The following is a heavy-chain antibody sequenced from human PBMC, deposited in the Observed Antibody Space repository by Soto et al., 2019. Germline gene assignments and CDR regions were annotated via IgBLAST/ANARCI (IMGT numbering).Heavy chain of an antibody. CDR3: ARSNYYDSSGYYWGGYYFDY. CDR1: GGSISSSSYY. D-gene: IGHD3-22*01. V-gene: IGHV4-39*01. Sequence: SETLSLTCTVSGGSISSSSYYWGWIRQPPGKGLEWIGSIYYSGSTYYNPSLKSRVTISVDTSKNQFSLKLSSVTAADTAVYYCARSNYYDSSGYYWGGYYFDYWGQGTLVTVSS. J-gene: IGHJ4*02. CDR2: IYYSGST.